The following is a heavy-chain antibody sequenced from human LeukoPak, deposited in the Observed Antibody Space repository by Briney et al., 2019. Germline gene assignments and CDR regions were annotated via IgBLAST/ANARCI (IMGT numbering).Heavy chain of an antibody. V-gene: IGHV4-39*07. D-gene: IGHD6-19*01. CDR1: GGSISSGSYY. CDR3: ARDSRSGWGNWFDP. Sequence: SETLSLTCTVSGGSISSGSYYWGWIRQPPGKGLEWIGTIYYSGSTYYNPSLKSRVAISVDTSKNQFSLKLSSVTAADTAVYYCARDSRSGWGNWFDPWGQGTLVTVSS. CDR2: IYYSGST. J-gene: IGHJ5*02.